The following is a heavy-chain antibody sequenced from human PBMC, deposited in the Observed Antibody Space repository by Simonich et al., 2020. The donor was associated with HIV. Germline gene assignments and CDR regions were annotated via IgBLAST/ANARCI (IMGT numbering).Heavy chain of an antibody. Sequence: QVQLQQWGAGLLKPSETRSLTCAVYGGSFSGYFWSWIRQPPGKGLEWIGDISHFGDTNYHPSLKSRVSISVDTSKNQFSLRLTAVTAADSAAYYCAREGDCTNGVCYRFDYWGQGTLVTVSS. J-gene: IGHJ4*02. CDR1: GGSFSGYF. D-gene: IGHD2-8*01. V-gene: IGHV4-34*01. CDR3: AREGDCTNGVCYRFDY. CDR2: ISHFGDT.